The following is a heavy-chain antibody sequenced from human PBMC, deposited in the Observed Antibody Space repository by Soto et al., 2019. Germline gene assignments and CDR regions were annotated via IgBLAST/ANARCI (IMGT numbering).Heavy chain of an antibody. CDR2: FGHSGST. J-gene: IGHJ4*02. CDR3: ARGPRAILTGYYVFDY. D-gene: IGHD3-9*01. CDR1: GGPFSGYS. Sequence: PSETLSLTCAVYGGPFSGYSWTWIRQPPGKGLEWIGEFGHSGSTNYNPSLKSRVTISVDTSKNQFSLNLTSVTAADTAVYYCARGPRAILTGYYVFDYWGQGTLVTVSS. V-gene: IGHV4-34*01.